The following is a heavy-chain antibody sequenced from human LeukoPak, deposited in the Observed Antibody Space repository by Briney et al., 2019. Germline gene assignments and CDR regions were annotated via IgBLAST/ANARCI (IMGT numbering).Heavy chain of an antibody. CDR1: GFTFSSYW. Sequence: QPGGSLRLSCAASGFTFSSYWMSWVRQAPGKGLEWVANIKQDGSEKYYVDSVKGRFTISRDNAKNSLYLQMNSLRAEDTAAYYCATQSIAVTGRYYFDYWGQGTLVTVSS. CDR2: IKQDGSEK. V-gene: IGHV3-7*01. J-gene: IGHJ4*02. CDR3: ATQSIAVTGRYYFDY. D-gene: IGHD6-19*01.